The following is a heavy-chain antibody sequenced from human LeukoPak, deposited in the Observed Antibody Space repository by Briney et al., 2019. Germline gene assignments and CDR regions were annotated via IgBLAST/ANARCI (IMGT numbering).Heavy chain of an antibody. D-gene: IGHD6-19*01. CDR2: ISSSSTYI. CDR3: AKDLGPGYSSAWLAN. CDR1: GFTFSNYV. J-gene: IGHJ4*02. Sequence: PGGSLRLSCAASGFTFSNYVMHWVRQAPGKGLEWVSSISSSSTYINYADSVKGRFTIFRDNAKNSLYLQMNSLRAEDTAVYYCAKDLGPGYSSAWLANWGQGTLVIVSS. V-gene: IGHV3-21*01.